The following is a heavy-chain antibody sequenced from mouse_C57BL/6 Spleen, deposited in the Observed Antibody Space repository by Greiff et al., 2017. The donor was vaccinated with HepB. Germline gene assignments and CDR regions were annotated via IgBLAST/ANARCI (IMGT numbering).Heavy chain of an antibody. CDR1: GFTFTDYY. Sequence: EVQLVESGGGLVQPGGSLSLSCAASGFTFTDYYMSWVRQPPGKALEWLGFIRNKANGYTTEYSASVKGRFTISRDNSQSILYLQMNALRAEDGAAYYCARGGNSYYYAMDYWGQGTSVTVSS. V-gene: IGHV7-3*01. CDR2: IRNKANGYTT. J-gene: IGHJ4*01. CDR3: ARGGNSYYYAMDY. D-gene: IGHD2-1*01.